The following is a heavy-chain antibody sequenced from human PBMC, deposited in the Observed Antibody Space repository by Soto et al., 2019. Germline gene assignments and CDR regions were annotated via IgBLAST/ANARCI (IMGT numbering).Heavy chain of an antibody. CDR2: IIPIFGTA. CDR3: ARARYCSSTSCYSWFDP. V-gene: IGHV1-69*01. J-gene: IGHJ5*02. D-gene: IGHD2-2*01. Sequence: QVQLVQSGAEVKKPGSSVKVSCKASGGTFSSYAISWVRQAPGQGLEWMGGIIPIFGTANYAQKFQGRVTITADESTSTAYMELISLRSEDTAVYYCARARYCSSTSCYSWFDPWGQGTLVTVSS. CDR1: GGTFSSYA.